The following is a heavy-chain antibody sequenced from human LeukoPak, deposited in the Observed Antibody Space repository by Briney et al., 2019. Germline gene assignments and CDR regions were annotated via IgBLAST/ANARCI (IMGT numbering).Heavy chain of an antibody. CDR2: INSNGSST. V-gene: IGHV3-74*01. CDR1: GFTFSSYW. D-gene: IGHD3-9*01. Sequence: GGSLRLSCAASGFTFSSYWMHWVRQAPGKGLVWVSRINSNGSSTINADSVKGRFTITRDNAKNTLYLQMNSLRAEDTAVYYCAREYYDILTGFWVPGDYWGQGTLVTVSS. CDR3: AREYYDILTGFWVPGDY. J-gene: IGHJ4*02.